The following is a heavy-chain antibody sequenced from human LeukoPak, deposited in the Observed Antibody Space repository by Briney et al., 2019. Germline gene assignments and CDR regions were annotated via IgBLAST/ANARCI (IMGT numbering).Heavy chain of an antibody. CDR2: IKQDGSDK. D-gene: IGHD4-23*01. J-gene: IGHJ4*02. V-gene: IGHV3-7*03. CDR1: GFTLSAYW. CDR3: ARKTVVGSYFDY. Sequence: GGSLRLSCAASGFTLSAYWMSWVRQAPGEGLEWVANIKQDGSDKYYVDSVKGRFTISRDNAKNSLYLQMNSLRAEDTAVYYCARKTVVGSYFDYWGQGTPVTVSS.